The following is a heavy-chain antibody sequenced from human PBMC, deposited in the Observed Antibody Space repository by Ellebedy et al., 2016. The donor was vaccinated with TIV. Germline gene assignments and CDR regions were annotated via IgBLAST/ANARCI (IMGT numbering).Heavy chain of an antibody. D-gene: IGHD3-3*01. J-gene: IGHJ4*02. V-gene: IGHV3-9*01. CDR3: AKGDVRYDFWSGYLDY. CDR1: GFTFDDYA. CDR2: ISWNSGSI. Sequence: GGSLRLSXAASGFTFDDYAMHWVRQAPGKGLEWVSGISWNSGSIGYADSVKGRFTISRDNAKNSLYLQMNSLRAEDTALYYCAKGDVRYDFWSGYLDYWGQGTLVTVSS.